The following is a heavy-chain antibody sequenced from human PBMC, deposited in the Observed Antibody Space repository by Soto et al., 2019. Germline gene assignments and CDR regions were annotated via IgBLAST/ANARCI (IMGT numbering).Heavy chain of an antibody. CDR3: ARIEGDCSGGSCYSGGFDY. V-gene: IGHV3-11*01. CDR2: IDNSGTIK. CDR1: GFTFSDYY. D-gene: IGHD2-15*01. J-gene: IGHJ4*02. Sequence: PGGSLRLSCAASGFTFSDYYMTWIRQAPGKGLEWVSYIDNSGTIKYYADSVKGRFTTSRDNTKNSLSLQMNSLGAEDTAIYYCARIEGDCSGGSCYSGGFDYWGQGALVTVS.